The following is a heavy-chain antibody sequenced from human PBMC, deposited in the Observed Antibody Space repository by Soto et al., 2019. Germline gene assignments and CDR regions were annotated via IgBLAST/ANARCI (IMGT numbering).Heavy chain of an antibody. D-gene: IGHD6-13*01. CDR2: IYPGDSQT. V-gene: IGHV5-51*01. Sequence: PGESLKICCKGSGYSFTNYWIGWVRQMPGKGLEWVAIIYPGDSQTRYSPSFQGQVTISVDRSIDTAHLQWSSLKASDTAIYFCARYSSGNGPDYWGQGTMGTGSS. CDR1: GYSFTNYW. CDR3: ARYSSGNGPDY. J-gene: IGHJ4*02.